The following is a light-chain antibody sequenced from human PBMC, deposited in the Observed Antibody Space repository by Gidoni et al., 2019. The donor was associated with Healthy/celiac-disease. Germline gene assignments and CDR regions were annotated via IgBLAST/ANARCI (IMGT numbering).Light chain of an antibody. Sequence: DIQMTQSPSTLSASVGDRVTIPCRASQSISSWFAWYQQKPGKAPKLLIYKASSLESGVPSRFSGSGSGTEFTLTISSLQPDDFATYYCQQYNSYSPRGYSFGQETKLEIK. CDR2: KAS. V-gene: IGKV1-5*03. J-gene: IGKJ2*03. CDR1: QSISSW. CDR3: QQYNSYSPRGYS.